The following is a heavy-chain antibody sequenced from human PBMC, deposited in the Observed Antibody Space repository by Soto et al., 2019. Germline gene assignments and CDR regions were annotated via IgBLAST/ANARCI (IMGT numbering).Heavy chain of an antibody. Sequence: ALRLSCAVSGFTFRSSPMSWVRRAPGKGLEWVSGISYDGSNKYYADSVKGRFTISRDNSKNTLYLQMNSLRAEDTAVYYCARSLSPLYYYDSSGYPREYYFDYWGQGTLVTVSS. CDR3: ARSLSPLYYYDSSGYPREYYFDY. CDR1: GFTFRSSP. D-gene: IGHD3-22*01. J-gene: IGHJ4*02. CDR2: ISYDGSNK. V-gene: IGHV3-30-3*01.